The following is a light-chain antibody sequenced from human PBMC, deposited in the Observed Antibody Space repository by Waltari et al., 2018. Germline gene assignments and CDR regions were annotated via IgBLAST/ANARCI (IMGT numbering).Light chain of an antibody. J-gene: IGKJ1*01. CDR1: QDISIY. CDR2: DAS. Sequence: DIQMTQSPSSMSASVGYRVSITCQASQDISIYLSWYQQKPGKAPKVLIYDASNLETGVPSRFTGSRSGTDFTFTISSLQPEDIATYYCQQYKDLPRTFGQGTKVEIK. V-gene: IGKV1-33*01. CDR3: QQYKDLPRT.